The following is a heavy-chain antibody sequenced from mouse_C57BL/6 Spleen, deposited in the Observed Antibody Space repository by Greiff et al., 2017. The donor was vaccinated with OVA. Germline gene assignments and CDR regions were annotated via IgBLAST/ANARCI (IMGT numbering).Heavy chain of an antibody. CDR1: GYAFSSYW. CDR2: IYPGDGDT. J-gene: IGHJ1*03. V-gene: IGHV1-80*01. CDR3: AREEFITTVVRYFDV. D-gene: IGHD1-1*01. Sequence: QVQLQQSGAELVKPGASVKISCKASGYAFSSYWMNWVKQRPGKGLEWIGQIYPGDGDTNYNGKFKGKATLTAGKSSSTAYMQLSSLTSEDSAVYFCAREEFITTVVRYFDVWGTGTTVTVSS.